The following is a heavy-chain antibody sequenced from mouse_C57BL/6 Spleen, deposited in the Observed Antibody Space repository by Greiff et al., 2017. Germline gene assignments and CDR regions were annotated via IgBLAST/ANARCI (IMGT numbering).Heavy chain of an antibody. CDR1: GYAFSSSW. CDR3: ARGGDYDRDWFAY. V-gene: IGHV1-82*01. CDR2: IYPGDGDN. Sequence: QVQLKESGPELVKPGASVKISCKASGYAFSSSWMNWVKQRPGKGLEWIGRIYPGDGDNNYNGKFKGKATLTAEKSSSTAYMQLSSLTSEDSAVYFGARGGDYDRDWFAYRGQGTLVTVSA. D-gene: IGHD2-4*01. J-gene: IGHJ3*01.